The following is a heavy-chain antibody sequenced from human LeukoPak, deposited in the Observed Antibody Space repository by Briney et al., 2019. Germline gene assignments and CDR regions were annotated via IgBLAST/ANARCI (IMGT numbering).Heavy chain of an antibody. CDR3: ARGAGYDFWSGYVPHYFDY. D-gene: IGHD3-3*01. V-gene: IGHV1-18*01. J-gene: IGHJ4*02. Sequence: AASVKVSCKASGYTFTSYGISWVRQAPGQGLEWMGWISAYNGNTNYAQNLQGRVTMTTDTSTSTAYLELRSLSSDDKAVYYCARGAGYDFWSGYVPHYFDYWGQGTLVTVSS. CDR2: ISAYNGNT. CDR1: GYTFTSYG.